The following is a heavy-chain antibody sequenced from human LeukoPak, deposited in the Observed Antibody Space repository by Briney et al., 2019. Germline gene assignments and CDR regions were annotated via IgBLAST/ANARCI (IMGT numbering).Heavy chain of an antibody. Sequence: SETLSLTCAVYGGSFRGYYWSWIRHPPGRGLEWIAEIDHSGSTHYNPSLKSRVIISVDMSQHQVSLRLNSLTAGATAVYYCARGYTYYGSGSPPGDVWGNGTSVIVSS. D-gene: IGHD3-10*01. CDR2: IDHSGST. CDR3: ARGYTYYGSGSPPGDV. CDR1: GGSFRGYY. V-gene: IGHV4-34*01. J-gene: IGHJ6*04.